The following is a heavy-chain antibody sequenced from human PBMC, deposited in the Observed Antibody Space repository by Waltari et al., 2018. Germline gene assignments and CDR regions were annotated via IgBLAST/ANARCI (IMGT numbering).Heavy chain of an antibody. Sequence: EEQLVESGGGLIQPGGPLGFPGTPPGFPFVPFDLGGVRQAPGKGLEWVSYITNSGATHYADSLRGRFIVSRDNAKSSLYLQMNSLRAEDTALYYCARGYCGGDCSSSARYVDIWGRGTLVSVSS. J-gene: IGHJ2*01. CDR2: ITNSGAT. CDR3: ARGYCGGDCSSSARYVDI. CDR1: GFPFVPFD. V-gene: IGHV3-48*03. D-gene: IGHD2-21*02.